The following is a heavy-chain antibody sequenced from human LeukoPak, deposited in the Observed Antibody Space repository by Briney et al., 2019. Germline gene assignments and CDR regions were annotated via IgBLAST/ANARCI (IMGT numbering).Heavy chain of an antibody. J-gene: IGHJ4*02. CDR1: GGSISSHNW. V-gene: IGHV4-4*02. CDR2: IYHSGST. D-gene: IGHD4-17*01. Sequence: SGTLSLTCAVSGGSISSHNWWSWVRQPPGRGLEWIGEIYHSGSTNYNPSLKSRVTISVDTSKNQFSLKLSSVTAADTAVYYCAREIGGDYGDYFDYWGQGTLVTVSS. CDR3: AREIGGDYGDYFDY.